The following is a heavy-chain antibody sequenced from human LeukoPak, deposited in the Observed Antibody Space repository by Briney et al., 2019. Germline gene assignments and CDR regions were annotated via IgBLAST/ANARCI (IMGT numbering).Heavy chain of an antibody. Sequence: GGSLRLSCAASGFTFSNAWMNWVRQAPGKGLEWVGRVKSKIDDGTLSYAAPVKGRFTISRDDSKNMVFLVMDSLKTEDTAVYYCTRTYGRLSDYWGQGTLVTVSS. J-gene: IGHJ4*02. CDR3: TRTYGRLSDY. V-gene: IGHV3-15*01. D-gene: IGHD6-25*01. CDR2: VKSKIDDGTL. CDR1: GFTFSNAW.